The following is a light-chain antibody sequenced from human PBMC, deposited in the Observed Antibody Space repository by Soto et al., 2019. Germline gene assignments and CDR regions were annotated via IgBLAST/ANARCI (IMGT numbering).Light chain of an antibody. V-gene: IGKV3-20*01. Sequence: EIVLTQSPGTLSLSPGERATLSCRASQNINSDYFAWYQQKPGQAPRLLIFGASTRATGIPDRFSGSGSGTDFSLTIIRLEPEDFAVYYCQQYGTSPQTFGQGTRLEIK. CDR2: GAS. J-gene: IGKJ5*01. CDR1: QNINSDY. CDR3: QQYGTSPQT.